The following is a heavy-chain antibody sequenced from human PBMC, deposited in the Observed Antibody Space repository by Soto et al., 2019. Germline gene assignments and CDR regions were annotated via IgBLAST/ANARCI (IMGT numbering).Heavy chain of an antibody. CDR2: IYYSGST. J-gene: IGHJ4*02. D-gene: IGHD3-3*01. CDR1: GGSISSGGYY. CDR3: TRHHYRTTISHG. V-gene: IGHV4-39*01. Sequence: QLQLQESGPGLVKPSETLSLTCTVSGGSISSGGYYWGWIRQPPGKGLEWIGSIYYSGSTYYNPSPKCRATITGGTSKKLVSLKLSFATEAATAVYECTRHHYRTTISHGWGQGTLVTVSS.